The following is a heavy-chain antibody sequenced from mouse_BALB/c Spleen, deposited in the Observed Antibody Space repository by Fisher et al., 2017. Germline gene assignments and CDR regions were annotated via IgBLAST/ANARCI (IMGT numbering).Heavy chain of an antibody. CDR3: ARRGPGVAMDY. J-gene: IGHJ4*01. V-gene: IGHV1-26*01. Sequence: KFKGKATLTVDKSSSTAYMELRSLTSEDSAVYYCARRGPGVAMDYWGQGTSVTVSS. D-gene: IGHD3-3*01.